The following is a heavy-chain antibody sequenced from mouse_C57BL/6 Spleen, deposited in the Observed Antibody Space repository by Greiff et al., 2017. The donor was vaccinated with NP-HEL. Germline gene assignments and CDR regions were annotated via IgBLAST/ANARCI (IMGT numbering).Heavy chain of an antibody. D-gene: IGHD1-1*01. CDR3: AATVESYVDY. CDR1: GYTFTDYD. V-gene: IGHV1-19*01. J-gene: IGHJ4*01. Sequence: VQLQQSGPVLVKPGASVKMSCKATGYTFTDYDMNWVKQSHGKRLEWIGVINPYNGGTSYNQKFKGKATLTVDKSSSTAYMELNSLTSEDSAVYYCAATVESYVDYWGQGTSVTVSS. CDR2: INPYNGGT.